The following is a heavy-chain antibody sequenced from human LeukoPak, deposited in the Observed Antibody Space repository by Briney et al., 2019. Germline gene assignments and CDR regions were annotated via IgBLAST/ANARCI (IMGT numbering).Heavy chain of an antibody. Sequence: PGGSLRLSCAASGFTFSNAWMSWVRQAPGKGLEWVGRIKSKTDGGTTDYAAPVKGRFTISRDDSRNTLYLQMNSLKTEDTAVYYCTSCYSWDCYYYYAMDVWGQGTTVTVSS. J-gene: IGHJ6*02. V-gene: IGHV3-15*01. CDR2: IKSKTDGGTT. CDR3: TSCYSWDCYYYYAMDV. CDR1: GFTFSNAW. D-gene: IGHD5-18*01.